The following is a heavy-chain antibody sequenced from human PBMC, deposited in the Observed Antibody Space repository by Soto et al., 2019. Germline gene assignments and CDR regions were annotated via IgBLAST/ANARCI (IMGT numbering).Heavy chain of an antibody. V-gene: IGHV3-33*01. CDR2: IWYEGSNK. Sequence: QVQLVESGGGVVQPGRSLRLSCAASGFTFSSYGMHWVRQAPGKGLEWVAVIWYEGSNKYYADSVKGRFTISRDNSEDTLYLQMNSLRVEDTTVYYCARDSDTYYDILTGYYIGYYFDYWGQGTLVTVSS. CDR1: GFTFSSYG. J-gene: IGHJ4*02. D-gene: IGHD3-9*01. CDR3: ARDSDTYYDILTGYYIGYYFDY.